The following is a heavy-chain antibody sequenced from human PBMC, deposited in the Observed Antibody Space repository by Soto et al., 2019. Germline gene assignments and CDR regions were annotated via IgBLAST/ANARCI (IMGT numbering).Heavy chain of an antibody. Sequence: QVQLQQWGAGLLKPSETLSLTCAVYGGSFSGYYWSWIRQPPGKGLEWIGEINHSGSTNYNPSLKSRVTISVDTSKNQFSLKLGSVTAADTAVYYCAAGGGVIVIGSWGQGTLVTVSS. J-gene: IGHJ4*02. D-gene: IGHD3-16*02. CDR2: INHSGST. CDR1: GGSFSGYY. CDR3: AAGGGVIVIGS. V-gene: IGHV4-34*01.